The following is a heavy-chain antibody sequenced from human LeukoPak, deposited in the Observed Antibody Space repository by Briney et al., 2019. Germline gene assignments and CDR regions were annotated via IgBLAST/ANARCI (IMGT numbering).Heavy chain of an antibody. D-gene: IGHD3-3*02. J-gene: IGHJ5*02. V-gene: IGHV4-4*07. CDR1: GGSITTYY. CDR2: ISTSGST. CDR3: ARDISWFDP. Sequence: SETLSLTCTISGGSITTYYWSWIRQSAGKGLEWIVRISTSGSTNYNPSLKSRVTISVDKSKNQLSLMLSSVTAADTAVYYCARDISWFDPWGQGTLVTVSS.